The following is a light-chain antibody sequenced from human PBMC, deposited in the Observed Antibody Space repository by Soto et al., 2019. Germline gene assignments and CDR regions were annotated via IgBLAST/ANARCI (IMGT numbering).Light chain of an antibody. CDR3: HQYTSSPWT. V-gene: IGKV3-20*01. CDR2: AAS. J-gene: IGKJ1*01. CDR1: QSVSKY. Sequence: EIVLTQSPSTLSLSPGEGATLSCRASQSVSKYLAWFQQKPGQAPRVLIYAASTRATGIPDRFTGSGSGTDFSLTIRRLEPEDCAVYYCHQYTSSPWTLGQGTRVDIK.